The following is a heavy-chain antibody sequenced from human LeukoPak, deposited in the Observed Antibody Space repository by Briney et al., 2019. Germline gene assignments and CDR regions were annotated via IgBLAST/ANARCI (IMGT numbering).Heavy chain of an antibody. Sequence: GGSLRLSCAASGFTFSSYGMIWVRQTPEKGLEWVPGISGSGGSSYYADSVKGRFTIASDNAKDTLYLQMNSLRAEDTAIHYCARMYTGSSSFDYWGQGTLVTVS. CDR2: ISGSGGSS. CDR3: ARMYTGSSSFDY. CDR1: GFTFSSYG. D-gene: IGHD6-6*01. V-gene: IGHV3-23*01. J-gene: IGHJ4*02.